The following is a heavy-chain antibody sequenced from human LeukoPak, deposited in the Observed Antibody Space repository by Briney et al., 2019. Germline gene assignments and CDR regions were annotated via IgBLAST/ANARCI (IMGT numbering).Heavy chain of an antibody. J-gene: IGHJ4*02. V-gene: IGHV4-4*02. CDR3: AYNRNFALDN. D-gene: IGHD1-14*01. Sequence: SGTLSLTCAVSGASIDSHSWWSWVRQPPGKGLEWIGEIYHSGGANYKPSLKSRVTMSVDTSKNHFSLKLTSVTAADTAVYYCAYNRNFALDNWGQGTLVTVSS. CDR2: IYHSGGA. CDR1: GASIDSHSW.